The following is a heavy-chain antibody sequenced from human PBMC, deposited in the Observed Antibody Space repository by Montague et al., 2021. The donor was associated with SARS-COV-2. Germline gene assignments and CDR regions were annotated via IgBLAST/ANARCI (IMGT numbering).Heavy chain of an antibody. J-gene: IGHJ6*02. CDR1: GFTLTNYY. CDR3: ARGSPGIGMDV. Sequence: SLRLSCAASGFTLTNYYMSWVRQAPGEGLEWVANIRQDGEERNYVASVRGRFTISRDNARNSLYLQMNSLRGDDTAVYYCARGSPGIGMDVGGQGTTVTVSS. CDR2: IRQDGEER. V-gene: IGHV3-7*01. D-gene: IGHD1-26*01.